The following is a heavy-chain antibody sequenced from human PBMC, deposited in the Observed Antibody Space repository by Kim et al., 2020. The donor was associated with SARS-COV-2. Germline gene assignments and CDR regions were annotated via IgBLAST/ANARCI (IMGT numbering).Heavy chain of an antibody. CDR3: ARVGSSWYSVPVY. Sequence: GGSLRLSCAASGLTFSDYYMSWIRQAPGKGLEWVSYISSSGSNRYYADSVKGRFTISRDNAKNSLYLEMNSLRAEDTAVYYCARVGSSWYSVPVYWGQGTLVTVSS. D-gene: IGHD6-13*01. CDR2: ISSSGSNR. J-gene: IGHJ4*02. V-gene: IGHV3-11*04. CDR1: GLTFSDYY.